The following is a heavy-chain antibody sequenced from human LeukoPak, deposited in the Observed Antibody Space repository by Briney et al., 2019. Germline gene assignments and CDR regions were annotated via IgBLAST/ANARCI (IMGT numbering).Heavy chain of an antibody. CDR3: ARDRVTYSTSSGVDY. V-gene: IGHV1-18*01. CDR1: GYTFSSYG. Sequence: ASVKVSCKASGYTFSSYGISWVRQAPGQGLEWMGRISDYNGNTNYAQKFQGRVTMTTDTSTATAYMELRSLRSDDSAVYYCARDRVTYSTSSGVDYWGKGTLVTVSS. J-gene: IGHJ4*02. CDR2: ISDYNGNT. D-gene: IGHD6-6*01.